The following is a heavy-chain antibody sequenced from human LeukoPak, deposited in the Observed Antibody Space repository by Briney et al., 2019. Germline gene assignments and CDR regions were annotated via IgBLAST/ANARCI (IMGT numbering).Heavy chain of an antibody. D-gene: IGHD6-19*01. CDR3: ARGWPPWLPFGY. J-gene: IGHJ4*02. Sequence: SETLSLTCTVSGGSITSGDYYWSWIRQPPGKGMEWIGEINHSGSTNYNPSLKSRVTISVDTSKNQFSLKLSSVTAADTAVYYCARGWPPWLPFGYWGQGTLVTVSS. CDR2: INHSGST. V-gene: IGHV4-34*01. CDR1: GGSITSGDYY.